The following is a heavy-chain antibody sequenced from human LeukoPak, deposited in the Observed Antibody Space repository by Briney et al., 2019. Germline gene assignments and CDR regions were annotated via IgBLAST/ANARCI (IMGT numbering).Heavy chain of an antibody. V-gene: IGHV3-21*01. CDR2: ISSSSSYI. CDR1: GFTFISYS. D-gene: IGHD4-17*01. Sequence: GSLRLSCAASGFTFISYSMNWVRQAPGKGLEWVSSISSSSSYIYYADSVKGRFTISRDNAKNPLYLQMNSLRAEDTAVYYCARALCGDYETPWFDPWGQGTLVTVSS. J-gene: IGHJ5*02. CDR3: ARALCGDYETPWFDP.